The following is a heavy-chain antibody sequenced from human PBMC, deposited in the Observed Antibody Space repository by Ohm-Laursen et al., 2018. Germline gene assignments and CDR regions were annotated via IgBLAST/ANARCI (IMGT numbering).Heavy chain of an antibody. CDR1: GGSISSGGYY. CDR3: ARLSSLDSSRDY. V-gene: IGHV4-61*08. J-gene: IGHJ4*02. CDR2: IYYSGST. D-gene: IGHD6-19*01. Sequence: SETLSLTCTVSGGSISSGGYYWSWIRQHPGKGLEWIGYIYYSGSTNYNPSLKSRVTISVDTSKNQFSLKLSSVTAADTAVYYCARLSSLDSSRDYWGQGTLVTVSS.